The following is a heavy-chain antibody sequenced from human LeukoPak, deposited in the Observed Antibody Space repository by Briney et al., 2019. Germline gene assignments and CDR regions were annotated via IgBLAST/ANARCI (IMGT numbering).Heavy chain of an antibody. CDR3: ARQNKDYGDYFAFDI. CDR2: TYYSGST. V-gene: IGHV4-59*08. Sequence: SETLSLTCTVSGGSISSYYWSWIRQPPGKGLEWIGYTYYSGSTNYNPSLKSRVTISVDTSKNQFSLKLSSVTAADTAVYYCARQNKDYGDYFAFDIWGQGTMVTVSS. J-gene: IGHJ3*02. CDR1: GGSISSYY. D-gene: IGHD4-17*01.